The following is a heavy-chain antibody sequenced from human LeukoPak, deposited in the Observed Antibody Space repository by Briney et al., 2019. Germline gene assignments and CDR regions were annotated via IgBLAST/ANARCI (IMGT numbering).Heavy chain of an antibody. J-gene: IGHJ4*02. V-gene: IGHV1-69*13. CDR1: GGTFSSYA. CDR2: IIPIFGTA. Sequence: EASVKVSCKASGGTFSSYAISWVRQAPGQGLEWMGGIIPIFGTANYAQKFQGRVTITADESTSTAYMELSSLRSEDTAVYYCARVDDILTGYPRWGQGTLVTVSS. D-gene: IGHD3-9*01. CDR3: ARVDDILTGYPR.